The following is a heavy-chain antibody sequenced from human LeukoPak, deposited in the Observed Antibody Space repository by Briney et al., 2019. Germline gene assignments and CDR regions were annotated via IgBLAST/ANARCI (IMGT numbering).Heavy chain of an antibody. CDR2: IFHTGDV. J-gene: IGHJ4*02. CDR3: ARVVASTSIDS. V-gene: IGHV4-38-2*02. D-gene: IGHD2-15*01. Sequence: PSQTLSLTCTVSGYSINSGYFWGWVRQPPGKGPEWIGSIFHTGDVYYNPSLRSRVTLSIDTSRNQVSLKVTSVTAADTALYYCARVVASTSIDSWGQGILVTVSS. CDR1: GYSINSGYF.